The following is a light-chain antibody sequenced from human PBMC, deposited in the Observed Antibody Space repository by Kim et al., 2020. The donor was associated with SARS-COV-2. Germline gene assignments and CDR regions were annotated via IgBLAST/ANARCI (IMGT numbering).Light chain of an antibody. CDR3: SSYTSSSTFGV. CDR1: SSDVGGFKY. Sequence: QSITIACTGTSSDVGGFKYVSWYQQHPGKAPKLMIYDVSKRPSGVSNRFSGSKSGNTASLTISGLQAEDEADYYCSSYTSSSTFGVFGGGTQLTVL. J-gene: IGLJ2*01. V-gene: IGLV2-14*03. CDR2: DVS.